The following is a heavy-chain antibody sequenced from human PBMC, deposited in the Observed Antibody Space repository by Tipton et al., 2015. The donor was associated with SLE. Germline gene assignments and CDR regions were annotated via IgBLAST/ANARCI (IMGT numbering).Heavy chain of an antibody. V-gene: IGHV3-30*02. J-gene: IGHJ4*02. CDR1: GFTFSSYG. CDR2: IRYDGSNK. CDR3: AKGGWLVGGYFDY. Sequence: SLRLSCAASGFTFSSYGMHWVRRAPGKGLEWVAFIRYDGSNKYYADSVKGRFTISRDNSKNTLYLQMNSLRAEDTAVYYCAKGGWLVGGYFDYWGQGTLVTVSS. D-gene: IGHD6-19*01.